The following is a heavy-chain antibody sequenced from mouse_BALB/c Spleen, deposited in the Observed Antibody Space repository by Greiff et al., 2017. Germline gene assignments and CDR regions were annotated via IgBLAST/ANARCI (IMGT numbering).Heavy chain of an antibody. CDR3: ARHGSSYDYAMDY. CDR1: GYTFTSYW. CDR2: INPSTGYT. Sequence: VKLMESGAELAKPGASVKMSCKASGYTFTSYWMHWVKQRPGQGLEWIGYINPSTGYTEYNQKFKDKATLTADKSSSTAYMQLSSLTSEDSAVYYCARHGSSYDYAMDYWGQGTSVTVSS. D-gene: IGHD1-1*01. V-gene: IGHV1-7*01. J-gene: IGHJ4*01.